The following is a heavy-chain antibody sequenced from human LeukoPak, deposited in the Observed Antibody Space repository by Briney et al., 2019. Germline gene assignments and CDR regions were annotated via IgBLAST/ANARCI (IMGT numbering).Heavy chain of an antibody. V-gene: IGHV3-23*01. CDR3: AKGGTEGYDILTGLDY. D-gene: IGHD3-9*01. Sequence: GGSLRLSCAASGFSFSSYAMSWVRQAPGKGLEWVSGISGSGGSTYYADSVKGRFTISRDNSKNTLYLQMNSLRAEDTAVYYCAKGGTEGYDILTGLDYWGQGTLVTVSS. CDR2: ISGSGGST. CDR1: GFSFSSYA. J-gene: IGHJ4*02.